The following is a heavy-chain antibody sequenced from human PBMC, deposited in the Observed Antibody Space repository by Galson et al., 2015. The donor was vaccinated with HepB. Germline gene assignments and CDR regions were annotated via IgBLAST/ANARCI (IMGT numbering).Heavy chain of an antibody. Sequence: SVTVSCKASGSTFTNYDINWVRQATGQGLEWMGWMNPNSGNTGYAQKFQGRVTMTRNTSISTAYMELSSLRSEDTAVYYCARERYCTGGSCYQYGMDVWGQGTTVTVSS. J-gene: IGHJ6*02. CDR3: ARERYCTGGSCYQYGMDV. CDR2: MNPNSGNT. V-gene: IGHV1-8*01. D-gene: IGHD2-15*01. CDR1: GSTFTNYD.